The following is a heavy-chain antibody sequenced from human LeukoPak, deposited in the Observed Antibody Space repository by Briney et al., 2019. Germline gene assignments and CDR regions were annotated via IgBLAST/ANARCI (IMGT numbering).Heavy chain of an antibody. CDR3: ARDSNTDWYFDL. D-gene: IGHD2-8*02. V-gene: IGHV3-30*03. CDR2: ISYDGSNK. CDR1: GFTFSSYG. J-gene: IGHJ2*01. Sequence: GGSLRLSCAASGFTFSSYGMHWVRQAPGKGLEWVAVISYDGSNKYYADSVKGRFTISRDNSKNTLYLQMNSLRVEDTAVYYCARDSNTDWYFDLWGRGTLVTVSS.